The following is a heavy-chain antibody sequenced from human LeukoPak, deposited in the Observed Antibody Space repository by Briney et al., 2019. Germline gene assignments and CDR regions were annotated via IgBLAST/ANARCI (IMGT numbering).Heavy chain of an antibody. D-gene: IGHD2-2*03. J-gene: IGHJ4*02. CDR1: GFTFSSYS. CDR2: ISSGSGYI. CDR3: ARIDGYCSSASCYSRLDY. Sequence: GGSLRLSCAASGFTFSSYSMNWVRQAPGTGLEWVSYISSGSGYIYYAGSVKGRFTISRDNAKNSLYLQMNSLRAEDTDIYYCARIDGYCSSASCYSRLDYWGQGILVTVSS. V-gene: IGHV3-21*04.